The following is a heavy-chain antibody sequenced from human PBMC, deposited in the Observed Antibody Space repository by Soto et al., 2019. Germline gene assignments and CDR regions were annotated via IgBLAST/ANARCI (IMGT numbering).Heavy chain of an antibody. CDR1: GFTFSGSA. J-gene: IGHJ4*02. CDR3: TRHLADY. CDR2: IRRKANSYAT. V-gene: IGHV3-73*01. D-gene: IGHD3-3*02. Sequence: EVQLVESGGGLVQPGGSLKLSCAASGFTFSGSAMHWVRQASGKGLEWVGRIRRKANSYATAYDASVKGRFTISRDDSKDKAYLQMGSLKIEDTAVYYCTRHLADYWGQGTLVTVSS.